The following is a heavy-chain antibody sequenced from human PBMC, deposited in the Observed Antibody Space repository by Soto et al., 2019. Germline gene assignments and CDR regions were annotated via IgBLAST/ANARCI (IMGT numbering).Heavy chain of an antibody. CDR2: ISYDGSNK. V-gene: IGHV3-30*18. Sequence: SLRLSCAASGFTFSSYGMHWVRQAPGKGLEWVAVISYDGSNKYYADSVKGRFTISRDNSKNTLYLQMNSLRAEDMAVYYCAKGPTVRSKLYYYYGMDVWGQGTTVTVSS. CDR1: GFTFSSYG. D-gene: IGHD4-17*01. CDR3: AKGPTVRSKLYYYYGMDV. J-gene: IGHJ6*02.